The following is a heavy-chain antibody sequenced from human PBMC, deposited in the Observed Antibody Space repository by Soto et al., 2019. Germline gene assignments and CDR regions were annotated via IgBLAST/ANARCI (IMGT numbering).Heavy chain of an antibody. V-gene: IGHV4-4*02. CDR3: SSVAVAGTRVDY. D-gene: IGHD6-19*01. CDR1: GGSISSSNR. CDR2: IYHSGST. J-gene: IGHJ4*02. Sequence: SETLSLTCAVSGGSISSSNRWSWVRQPPGKGLEWIGEIYHSGSTNYNPSLKSRVTISVDKSKNQFSLKLSSVTAADTAVYYCSSVAVAGTRVDYWGQGTLVTVSS.